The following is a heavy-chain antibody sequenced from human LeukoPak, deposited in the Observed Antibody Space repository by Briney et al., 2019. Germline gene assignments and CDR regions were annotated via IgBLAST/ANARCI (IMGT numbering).Heavy chain of an antibody. Sequence: PSETLSLTCTVSGGSISSSNWWSWVRQPPGKGLEWIGEIYHSGSTNYNPSLKSRVTISVDKSKNQFSLKLSSVTAADTAVYYCASYCGGDCYENWFDPWGQGTLVTVFS. D-gene: IGHD2-21*02. CDR3: ASYCGGDCYENWFDP. V-gene: IGHV4-4*02. CDR1: GGSISSSNW. J-gene: IGHJ5*02. CDR2: IYHSGST.